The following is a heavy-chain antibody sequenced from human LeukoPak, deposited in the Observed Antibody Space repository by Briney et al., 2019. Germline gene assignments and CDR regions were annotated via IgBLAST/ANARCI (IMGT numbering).Heavy chain of an antibody. D-gene: IGHD6-13*01. CDR1: GFTFSSYA. V-gene: IGHV3-23*01. CDR3: AKSDSPYSSSWYPWGY. J-gene: IGHJ4*02. CDR2: ISGSGGST. Sequence: GGSLRLSCAASGFTFSSYAMSWVRQAPGRGLEWVSAISGSGGSTYYADSVKGRFTISRDNSKNTLYLQTNSLRAEDTAVYYCAKSDSPYSSSWYPWGYWGQGTLVTVSS.